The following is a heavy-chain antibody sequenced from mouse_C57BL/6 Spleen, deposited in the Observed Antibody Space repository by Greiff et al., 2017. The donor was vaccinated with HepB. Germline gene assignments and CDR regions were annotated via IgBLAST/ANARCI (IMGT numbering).Heavy chain of an antibody. CDR3: ARENSVYYYGSSYPAY. J-gene: IGHJ3*01. CDR1: GFTFSSYA. Sequence: EVQRVESGGGLVKPGGSLKLSCAASGFTFSSYAMSWVRQTPEKRLEWVATISDGGSYTYYPDNVKGRFTISRDNAKNNLYLQMSHLKSEDTAMYYCARENSVYYYGSSYPAYWGQGTLVTVSA. CDR2: ISDGGSYT. D-gene: IGHD1-1*01. V-gene: IGHV5-4*01.